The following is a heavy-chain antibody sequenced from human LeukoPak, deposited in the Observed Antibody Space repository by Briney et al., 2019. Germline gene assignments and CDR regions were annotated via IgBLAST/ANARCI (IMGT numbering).Heavy chain of an antibody. Sequence: GGSLRLSCAASGFTFSSYAMSWVRQAPGKGLEWVSAISGSGGSTYYADSVKGRSTISRDNSKNTLYLQMNGLRAEDTAVYYCAKEGGYSSGWYLDYWGQGTLVTVSS. CDR3: AKEGGYSSGWYLDY. D-gene: IGHD6-19*01. CDR2: ISGSGGST. V-gene: IGHV3-23*01. CDR1: GFTFSSYA. J-gene: IGHJ4*02.